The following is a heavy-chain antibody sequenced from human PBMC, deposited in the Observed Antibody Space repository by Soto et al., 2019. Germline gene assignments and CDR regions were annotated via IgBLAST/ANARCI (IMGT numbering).Heavy chain of an antibody. Sequence: EVRLVETGGGLIQPGGSLRLSCAASGGTVSSNYMSWVRQAPGKGLEWVSVVYGGGSIFYADSVKGRFTISRDNSKNTLYLQMNSLRAEDTAVYYCARGPTDYDPLGIFEYWGPGTLVTVSS. CDR1: GGTVSSNY. CDR2: VYGGGSI. D-gene: IGHD3-16*01. J-gene: IGHJ4*02. V-gene: IGHV3-53*02. CDR3: ARGPTDYDPLGIFEY.